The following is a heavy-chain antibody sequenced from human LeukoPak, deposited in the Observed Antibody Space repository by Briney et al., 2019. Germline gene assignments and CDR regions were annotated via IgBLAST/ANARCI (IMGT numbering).Heavy chain of an antibody. CDR2: MNPNSGNT. CDR1: GYTFTSYD. J-gene: IGHJ4*02. V-gene: IGHV1-8*01. CDR3: ARVAGRMVRGLYYFDY. Sequence: GASVKVSCKASGYTFTSYDINWVRQATGQGLEWMGWMNPNSGNTGYAQKFQGRVTMTRNTSISTAYMELSSLRSEDTAVYCCARVAGRMVRGLYYFDYWGQGTLVTVSS. D-gene: IGHD3-10*01.